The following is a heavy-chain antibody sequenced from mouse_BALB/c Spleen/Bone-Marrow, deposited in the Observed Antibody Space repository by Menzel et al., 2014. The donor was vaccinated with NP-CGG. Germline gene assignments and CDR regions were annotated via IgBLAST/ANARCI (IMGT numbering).Heavy chain of an antibody. CDR1: GYSFTGYT. J-gene: IGHJ4*01. CDR3: SRGSMVTRVYAMDY. CDR2: INPYNGGS. V-gene: IGHV1-26*01. Sequence: VQLQPSGPELVKPGSSMKISCKASGYSFTGYTMNWVKQLLGKNLEWIGLINPYNGGSSYNQKFKGKATLTVDKSSSTAYMELLSLTSEDSAVYYCSRGSMVTRVYAMDYWGQGTSVTVSS. D-gene: IGHD2-10*02.